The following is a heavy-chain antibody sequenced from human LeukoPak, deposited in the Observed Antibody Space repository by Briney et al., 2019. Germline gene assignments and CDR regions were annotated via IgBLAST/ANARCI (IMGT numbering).Heavy chain of an antibody. CDR2: ILYDGSNK. CDR1: GFTFSGYA. Sequence: GGSLRLSCAASGFTFSGYAMHWVRQAPAKGLEWVALILYDGSNKYYSDSVKGRFTICRDNSKNTLYLQMNSLRAEDTAIYHCAKSYITRWYGFDCWGQGTLVSVSS. J-gene: IGHJ4*02. CDR3: AKSYITRWYGFDC. D-gene: IGHD6-13*01. V-gene: IGHV3-30-3*01.